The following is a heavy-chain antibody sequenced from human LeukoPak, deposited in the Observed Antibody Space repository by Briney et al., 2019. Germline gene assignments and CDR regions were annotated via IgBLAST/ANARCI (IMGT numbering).Heavy chain of an antibody. CDR2: ITSSSTYI. CDR1: GFTFSSYG. D-gene: IGHD1-26*01. CDR3: ARDPYSGNYGAYYYYYMDV. Sequence: GGSLRLSCAASGFTFSSYGMRWVRQAPGKGLEWVSSITSSSTYIYYADSVKGRFTISRDNAKNSLYLQMSSLRAEDSAIYYCARDPYSGNYGAYYYYYMDVWGKGTTVTISS. V-gene: IGHV3-21*01. J-gene: IGHJ6*03.